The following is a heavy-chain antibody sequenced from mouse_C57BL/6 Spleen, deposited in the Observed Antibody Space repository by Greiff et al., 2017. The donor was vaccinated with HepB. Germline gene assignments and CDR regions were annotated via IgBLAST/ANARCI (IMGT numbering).Heavy chain of an antibody. J-gene: IGHJ2*01. CDR2: INPSTGGT. Sequence: VQLQQSGPELVKPGASVKISCKASGYSFTGYYMNWVKQSPEKSLEWIGEINPSTGGTTYNQKFKAKATLTVDKSSSTAYMQLKSLTSEDSAVYYCARWAGDYWGQGTTLTVSS. CDR3: ARWAGDY. CDR1: GYSFTGYY. V-gene: IGHV1-42*01. D-gene: IGHD3-3*01.